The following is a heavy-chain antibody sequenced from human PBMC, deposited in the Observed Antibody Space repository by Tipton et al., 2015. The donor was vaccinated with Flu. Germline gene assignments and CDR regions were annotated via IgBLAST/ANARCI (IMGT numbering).Heavy chain of an antibody. D-gene: IGHD2-15*01. V-gene: IGHV1-46*01. J-gene: IGHJ3*02. CDR3: AREREAATSAFDI. CDR1: GYAFTSYY. Sequence: QSGAEVKKPGASVKVSCKASGYAFTSYYMHWVRQAPGQGLEWMGIINPSGGSTSYAQKFQGRVTMTRDTSTSTVYMELSSLRSEDTAVYYCAREREAATSAFDIWRQGTMVTGAS. CDR2: INPSGGST.